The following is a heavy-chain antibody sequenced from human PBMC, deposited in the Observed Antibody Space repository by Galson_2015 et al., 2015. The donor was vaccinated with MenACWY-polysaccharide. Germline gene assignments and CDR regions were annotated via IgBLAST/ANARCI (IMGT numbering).Heavy chain of an antibody. CDR1: GFTFSSYA. CDR3: ARVLKGLVGATPDY. D-gene: IGHD1-26*01. J-gene: IGHJ4*02. CDR2: ISSGGTI. V-gene: IGHV3-48*02. Sequence: SLRLSCAASGFTFSSYAMSWVRQAPGKGLEWVSYISSGGTIYYADSVKGRFTISRDNAKNSLYLQMNSLRDDDTAVYYCARVLKGLVGATPDYWGQGTLVTGPS.